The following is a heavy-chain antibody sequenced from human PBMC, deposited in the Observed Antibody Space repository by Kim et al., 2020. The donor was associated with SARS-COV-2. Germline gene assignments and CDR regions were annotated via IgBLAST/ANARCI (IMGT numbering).Heavy chain of an antibody. J-gene: IGHJ3*02. D-gene: IGHD1-26*01. CDR2: IRGDDGRT. Sequence: GGSLRLSCAASGFIFDDYAMHWVRQAPGKGLEWVSLIRGDDGRTFHADSVKGRFTISRDNSKNTLSLQMNSLTAEDTALDYCSKKPLAGATGACDIGGQG. V-gene: IGHV3-43*02. CDR1: GFIFDDYA. CDR3: SKKPLAGATGACDI.